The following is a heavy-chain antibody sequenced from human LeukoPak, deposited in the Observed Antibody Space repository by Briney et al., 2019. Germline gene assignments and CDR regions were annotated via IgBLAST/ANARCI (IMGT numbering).Heavy chain of an antibody. V-gene: IGHV3-7*02. Sequence: AGGSLRLSCVASGFSFNSYWMSWLRQAPGKGLEWVASIKQDGSDKYYVDSVKGRFTISKDNARNSLYLQMNSLRVEDTAIYYCERVDHSTYIYWGQGTPVTVSS. D-gene: IGHD5-12*01. CDR2: IKQDGSDK. CDR1: GFSFNSYW. CDR3: ERVDHSTYIY. J-gene: IGHJ4*02.